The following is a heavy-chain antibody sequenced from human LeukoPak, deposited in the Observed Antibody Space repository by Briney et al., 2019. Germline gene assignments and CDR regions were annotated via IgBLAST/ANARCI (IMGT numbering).Heavy chain of an antibody. V-gene: IGHV4-31*03. D-gene: IGHD5-18*01. CDR3: ARHRGYSSWFDP. J-gene: IGHJ5*02. CDR1: GGSISSGGYY. Sequence: SETLSLTCTVSGGSISSGGYYWTWIRQHPGKGLEWIGYISYSGTTYYNPSLKSRVTISMDTSNNQFSLRLSSVTAADTAMYYCARHRGYSSWFDPWGQGTLVTVSS. CDR2: ISYSGTT.